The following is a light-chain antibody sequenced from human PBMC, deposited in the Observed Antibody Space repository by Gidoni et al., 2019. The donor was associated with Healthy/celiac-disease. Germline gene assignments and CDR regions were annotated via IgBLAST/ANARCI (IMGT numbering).Light chain of an antibody. Sequence: ASQWTESPSSLSASVGDRVTITGRASQGISGALALYQQKPGKAPKLLIYDASSLESGVPSRFSGGGSGTDFTLTICGLQPEDFAAYFCQQFNHYPRTFGQGTKLEIK. J-gene: IGKJ2*02. CDR2: DAS. CDR3: QQFNHYPRT. CDR1: QGISGA. V-gene: IGKV1D-13*01.